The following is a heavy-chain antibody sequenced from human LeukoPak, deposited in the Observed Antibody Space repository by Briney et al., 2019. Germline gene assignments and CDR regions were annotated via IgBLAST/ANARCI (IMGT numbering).Heavy chain of an antibody. V-gene: IGHV3-23*01. Sequence: GGPLRLSCAASGFPFGSSAMTWVRRAPGKGLEWVSFINGRGSDTYYGGSVKGRFTISRDNSKNTVSLQMNSLRAEDTAIYYCAKDFHISYWGQGTLVTVSS. D-gene: IGHD3-10*01. CDR2: INGRGSDT. J-gene: IGHJ4*01. CDR1: GFPFGSSA. CDR3: AKDFHISY.